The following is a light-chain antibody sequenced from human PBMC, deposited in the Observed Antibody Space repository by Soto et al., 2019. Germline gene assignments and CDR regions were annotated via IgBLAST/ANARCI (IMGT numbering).Light chain of an antibody. Sequence: EIVLTQTPGTLSLFPGERATLSCRAGQSVYSSHLAWYRQKPAQVPRLLIYDASSRATGIPDRFSGSGSGTDFTLTISRLEPEDFAVYYCQQYHSDPFTFDPGTKVDIK. CDR3: QQYHSDPFT. V-gene: IGKV3-20*01. CDR2: DAS. CDR1: QSVYSSH. J-gene: IGKJ3*01.